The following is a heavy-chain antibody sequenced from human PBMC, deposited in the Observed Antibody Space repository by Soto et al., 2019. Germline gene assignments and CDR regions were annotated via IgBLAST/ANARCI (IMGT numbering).Heavy chain of an antibody. D-gene: IGHD3-3*01. Sequence: ASVKVSCKASGYTFTSYDINWVRQATRQGLEWMGWMNPNSGNTGYAQKFQGRVTMTRNTSISTAYMELSSLRSEDTAVYYCARSYYDFWSGYIIDYYYYYYMDVWGKGTTVTVSS. CDR2: MNPNSGNT. CDR1: GYTFTSYD. J-gene: IGHJ6*03. CDR3: ARSYYDFWSGYIIDYYYYYYMDV. V-gene: IGHV1-8*01.